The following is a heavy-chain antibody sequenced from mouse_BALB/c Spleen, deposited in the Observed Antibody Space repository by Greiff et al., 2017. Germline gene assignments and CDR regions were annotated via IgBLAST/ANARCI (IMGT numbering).Heavy chain of an antibody. J-gene: IGHJ1*01. Sequence: VQLKRSGPGLVHPSQSLSIPSPVLGFPLPGYVLHGVRQSPGKGLEWLGVIWSGGSTDYNAAFISRLSISKDNSKSQVFFKMNSLQADDTAIYYCVRYDYDKDWYFDVWGAGTTVTVSS. CDR3: VRYDYDKDWYFDV. CDR2: IWSGGST. D-gene: IGHD2-4*01. CDR1: GFPLPGYV. V-gene: IGHV2-2-2*01.